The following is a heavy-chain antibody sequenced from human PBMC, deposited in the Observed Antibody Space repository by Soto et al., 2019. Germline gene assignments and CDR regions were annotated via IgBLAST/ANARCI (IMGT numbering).Heavy chain of an antibody. J-gene: IGHJ4*02. V-gene: IGHV3-23*01. D-gene: IGHD6-6*01. CDR2: ISGSGGST. Sequence: GGSLRLSCAAPWFTFCSYAMSWVRQAPGEGLEWVSAISGSGGSTYYADSVKGRFTISRDNSKNTLYLQMNSLRAEDTAVYYCARGTVAALFGFDYWGQGTLVTVSS. CDR3: ARGTVAALFGFDY. CDR1: WFTFCSYA.